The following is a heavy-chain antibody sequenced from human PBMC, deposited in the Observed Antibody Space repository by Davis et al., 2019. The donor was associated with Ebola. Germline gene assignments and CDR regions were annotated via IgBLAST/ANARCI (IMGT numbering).Heavy chain of an antibody. Sequence: MPSETLSLTCSLSAGSFHSTDYSCSWIRQPPGQALEWIGPTYYTGSTHYKSSLRSRVSISVETSKNQFSLKLDSVTAADTAVYYCARSTMVLGLDAFSVWGPGTMVTVSS. D-gene: IGHD4-23*01. V-gene: IGHV4-30-4*08. CDR3: ARSTMVLGLDAFSV. J-gene: IGHJ3*01. CDR1: AGSFHSTDYS. CDR2: TYYTGST.